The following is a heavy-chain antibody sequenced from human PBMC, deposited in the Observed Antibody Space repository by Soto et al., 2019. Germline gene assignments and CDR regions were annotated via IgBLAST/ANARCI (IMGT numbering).Heavy chain of an antibody. D-gene: IGHD6-6*01. CDR2: IIPIFGTA. CDR1: GGTFSSYA. V-gene: IGHV1-69*13. J-gene: IGHJ4*02. CDR3: ARAGYSSSSWSCDY. Sequence: ASVKVSCKASGGTFSSYAISWVRQAPGQGLEWMGGIIPIFGTANYAQKFQGRVTITADESTSAAYMELSSLRSEDTAVYYCARAGYSSSSWSCDYWGQGTLVTVSS.